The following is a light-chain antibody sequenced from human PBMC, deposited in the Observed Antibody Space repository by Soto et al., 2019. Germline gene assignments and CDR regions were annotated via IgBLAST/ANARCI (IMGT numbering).Light chain of an antibody. CDR2: DVT. Sequence: QSALTQPASVSGSPGQSITISCTGTSSDVGASNHVSWYQQHPGKVPKLLIYDVTNRPSGVSSRFSGSKSGNTASLTISGLQAEDEADYYCSSYAGSSNVFGTGTKVTVL. CDR1: SSDVGASNH. V-gene: IGLV2-14*01. CDR3: SSYAGSSNV. J-gene: IGLJ1*01.